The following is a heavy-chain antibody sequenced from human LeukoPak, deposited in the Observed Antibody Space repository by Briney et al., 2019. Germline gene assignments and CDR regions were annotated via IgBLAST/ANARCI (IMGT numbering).Heavy chain of an antibody. V-gene: IGHV3-7*01. CDR2: IKQDGSEK. CDR1: GFTFTSYW. CDR3: ARCGYSGSGFSTNWFDP. D-gene: IGHD3-10*01. Sequence: GALRLFLAASGFTFTSYWISWVRPAPGEGLEWVANIKQDGSEKYYVDSVKGRFTISRDNAKNSLYLQMSSLRAEDTAVYYCARCGYSGSGFSTNWFDPWGQGTLVTVSS. J-gene: IGHJ5*02.